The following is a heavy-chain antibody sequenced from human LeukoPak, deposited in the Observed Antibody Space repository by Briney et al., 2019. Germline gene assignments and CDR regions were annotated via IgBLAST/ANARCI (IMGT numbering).Heavy chain of an antibody. CDR2: IIPILGIA. CDR1: GGTFSSYA. J-gene: IGHJ4*02. V-gene: IGHV1-69*04. Sequence: ASVKVSCKASGGTFSSYAISWVRHAPGQGLGWMGRIIPILGIANYAQKSQGTVTITADKSTSTPYMELSSLRSDDTAVYYCARSVLWFGELYYFDYWGQGTLVTVSS. CDR3: ARSVLWFGELYYFDY. D-gene: IGHD3-10*01.